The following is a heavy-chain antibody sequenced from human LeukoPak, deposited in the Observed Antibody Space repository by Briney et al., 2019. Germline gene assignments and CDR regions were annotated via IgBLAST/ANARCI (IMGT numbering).Heavy chain of an antibody. J-gene: IGHJ4*02. CDR1: GYSFTRYW. D-gene: IGHD3-16*01. Sequence: GESLKCSFNCSGYSFTRYWIGWVRQMPGKGLEWMGIIYPGDSDTRYSPSFQGQVTISAEKSISTAYLQWSSLKASDTAIYYCAKKTGEGNYFDYWGQGTLVTVSS. V-gene: IGHV5-51*01. CDR3: AKKTGEGNYFDY. CDR2: IYPGDSDT.